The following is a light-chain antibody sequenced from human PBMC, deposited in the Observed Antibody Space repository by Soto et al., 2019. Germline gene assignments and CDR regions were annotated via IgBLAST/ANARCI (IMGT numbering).Light chain of an antibody. V-gene: IGKV3-15*01. CDR1: QSVSSN. CDR2: GAS. Sequence: EIVMTQSPATLSVSPGERATLSCRASQSVSSNLAWYQQKPGQAPSLLIYGASTRATDIPARFSGSGSGTEFTLTISSLQSEDFAVYYCQQYNNWPPWTFGQGTKVESK. J-gene: IGKJ1*01. CDR3: QQYNNWPPWT.